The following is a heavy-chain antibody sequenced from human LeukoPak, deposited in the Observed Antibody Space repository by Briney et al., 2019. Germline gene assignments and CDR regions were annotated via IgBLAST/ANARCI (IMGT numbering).Heavy chain of an antibody. J-gene: IGHJ4*02. D-gene: IGHD3-3*01. CDR1: GFIFSDYY. V-gene: IGHV3-11*01. CDR2: ISCSGSTI. Sequence: PGGSLRLSCAASGFIFSDYYMSWIRQAPGKGLEWVSYISCSGSTIYYADSVKGRFTISRDNAKNSLYLQMNSLRAEDTAVYYCARDLDQTPYYDFWSGYYKGLFDYWGQGTLVTVSS. CDR3: ARDLDQTPYYDFWSGYYKGLFDY.